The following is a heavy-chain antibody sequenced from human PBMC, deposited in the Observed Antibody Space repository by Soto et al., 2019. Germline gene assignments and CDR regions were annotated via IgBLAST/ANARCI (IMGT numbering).Heavy chain of an antibody. D-gene: IGHD5-12*01. CDR2: ISYDGSNK. Sequence: QVQLVESGGGVVQPGRSLRLSCAASGFTFSSYAMHWVRQAPGKGLEWVAVISYDGSNKYYADSVKGRFTISRDNFKNTLYLQMNSLRAEDTAVYYCARDLVATMEAGFDYWGQGTLVTVSS. CDR3: ARDLVATMEAGFDY. V-gene: IGHV3-30-3*01. CDR1: GFTFSSYA. J-gene: IGHJ4*02.